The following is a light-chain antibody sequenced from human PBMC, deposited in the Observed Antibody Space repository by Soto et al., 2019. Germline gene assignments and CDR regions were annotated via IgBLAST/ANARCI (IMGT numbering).Light chain of an antibody. CDR1: SSDVGGYNH. Sequence: QSALTQPASVSGSPGQSITISCTGTSSDVGGYNHVSWYQHHPGKAPKLIIYEVRDRPSGVSNRFSGSKSANTASLTISGLQAEDEADYYCSSYTGSTTLVFGTGTKLTVL. V-gene: IGLV2-14*01. CDR2: EVR. CDR3: SSYTGSTTLV. J-gene: IGLJ1*01.